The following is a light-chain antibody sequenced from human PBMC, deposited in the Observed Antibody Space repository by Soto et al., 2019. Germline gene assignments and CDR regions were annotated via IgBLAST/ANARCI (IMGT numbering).Light chain of an antibody. J-gene: IGLJ2*01. CDR2: EDS. Sequence: QPVLTQPASVSGSPGQSITISCTGTHSDVGSYNLVSWYRQHPGKAPKLIIYEDSKRPSGVSNRFSGSKSGYTASLTISGLEAEDEADYYCCSYAGSFSVIFGGGTKLTVL. CDR1: HSDVGSYNL. CDR3: CSYAGSFSVI. V-gene: IGLV2-23*01.